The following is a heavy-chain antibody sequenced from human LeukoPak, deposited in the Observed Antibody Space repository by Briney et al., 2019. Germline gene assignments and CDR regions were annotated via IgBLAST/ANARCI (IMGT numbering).Heavy chain of an antibody. J-gene: IGHJ4*02. CDR2: IYYSGST. CDR3: ARALHSSSWHSYYFDY. D-gene: IGHD6-13*01. Sequence: SETLSLTCTVSGGSISSSSYYWSWIRQHPGKGLEWIGYIYYSGSTYYNPSLKSRVTISVDTSKNQFSLKLSSVTAADTAVYYCARALHSSSWHSYYFDYWGQGTLVTVSS. V-gene: IGHV4-31*03. CDR1: GGSISSSSYY.